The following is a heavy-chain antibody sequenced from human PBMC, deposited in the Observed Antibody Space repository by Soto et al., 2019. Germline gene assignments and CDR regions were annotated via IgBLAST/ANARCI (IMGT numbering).Heavy chain of an antibody. Sequence: SETLSLTCTVSGGSISRSVQYWGWIRQPPGKGLEWIGTIHYGGSTYYNPSLKSRVTISVDTSKNQFSLNLGSVTAADSGVYFCARQLGYYDYWGQGTLVTVSA. V-gene: IGHV4-39*01. CDR1: GGSISRSVQY. D-gene: IGHD3-16*01. J-gene: IGHJ4*02. CDR2: IHYGGST. CDR3: ARQLGYYDY.